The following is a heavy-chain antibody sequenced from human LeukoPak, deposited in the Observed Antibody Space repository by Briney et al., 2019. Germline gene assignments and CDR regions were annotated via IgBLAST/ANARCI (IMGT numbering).Heavy chain of an antibody. D-gene: IGHD1-1*01. J-gene: IGHJ4*02. CDR1: GGSISSGGYY. Sequence: TLSLTCTVSGGSISSGGYYWSWIRQHPGKGLEWIGYIYYSGSTYYNPSLKSRVTISVDTSKNQFSLKLSSVTAADTAVYYCARVGRWNGDYFDYWGQGTLVTVSS. V-gene: IGHV4-31*03. CDR2: IYYSGST. CDR3: ARVGRWNGDYFDY.